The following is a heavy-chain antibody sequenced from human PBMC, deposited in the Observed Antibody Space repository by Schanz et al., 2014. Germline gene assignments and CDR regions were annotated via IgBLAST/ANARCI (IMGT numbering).Heavy chain of an antibody. D-gene: IGHD3-3*01. CDR2: MNPKTGNT. J-gene: IGHJ4*02. CDR3: ARDRRFCDRDDLYYFDS. Sequence: QVQLVQSGAEVKKPGASVKVSCTASGFNFNNYDINWVRQATGQGLEWMGWMNPKTGNTDHAQKFQGRVSMTWDTSTSTAYLDLSRLRSEDTGVYYCARDRRFCDRDDLYYFDSWGQGTLVTGSS. CDR1: GFNFNNYD. V-gene: IGHV1-8*01.